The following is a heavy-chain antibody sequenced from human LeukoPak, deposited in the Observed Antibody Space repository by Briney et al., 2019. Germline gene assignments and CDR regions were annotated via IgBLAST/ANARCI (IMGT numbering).Heavy chain of an antibody. D-gene: IGHD3-22*01. CDR3: ARLVWESSGYYLEY. V-gene: IGHV3-21*01. CDR1: GFTFSSYS. CDR2: ISSSSSYI. Sequence: GGSLRLSCAASGFTFSSYSMNWVRQAPGKGLEWVSLISSSSSYIYYADSVKGRFTISRDSAKNSLYLQMNSLRVEDTAVYYCARLVWESSGYYLEYWGQGTLVTVSS. J-gene: IGHJ4*02.